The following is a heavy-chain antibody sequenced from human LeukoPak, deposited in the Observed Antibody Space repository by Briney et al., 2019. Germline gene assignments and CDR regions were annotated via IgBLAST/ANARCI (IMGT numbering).Heavy chain of an antibody. CDR2: ISGSGGST. Sequence: TGGSLRLSCAASGFTFSSYAMSWVRQAPGKGLGWVSAISGSGGSTYYADSVKGRFTISRDNSKNTLYLQMNSPRAEDTAVYYCAKGTVTTRGYFDYWGQGTLVTVSS. J-gene: IGHJ4*02. CDR1: GFTFSSYA. V-gene: IGHV3-23*01. D-gene: IGHD4-17*01. CDR3: AKGTVTTRGYFDY.